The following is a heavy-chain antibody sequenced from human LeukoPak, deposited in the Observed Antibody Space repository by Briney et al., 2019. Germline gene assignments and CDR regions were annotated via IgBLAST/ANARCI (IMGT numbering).Heavy chain of an antibody. CDR1: GFTFRNAW. CDR2: IFSGGGT. Sequence: PGGSLRLSCAASGFTFRNAWMSWVRQAPGEGLERVSIIFSGGGTYYADSVKGRFTISRDNSKNTLYLQMNSLRAEDTSVYYCAREVGATGLLYYGMDVWGQGTTVTVSS. J-gene: IGHJ6*02. CDR3: AREVGATGLLYYGMDV. D-gene: IGHD1-26*01. V-gene: IGHV3-66*01.